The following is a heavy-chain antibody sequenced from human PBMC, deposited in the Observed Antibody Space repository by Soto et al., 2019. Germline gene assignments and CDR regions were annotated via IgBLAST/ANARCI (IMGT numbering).Heavy chain of an antibody. V-gene: IGHV1-18*01. J-gene: IGHJ6*02. Sequence: QVQLVQSGAEVKKPGASVTVSCKNSGYTFSNYGINWVRQAPGQGLEWMGWISGYNGNTNYAKTVQCRDTMTTDTTTGTVYMELRSLKSDDTAIYYCSRFIMVGGWFDPNYYHGMDVWGQGPTVTVSS. CDR1: GYTFSNYG. CDR3: SRFIMVGGWFDPNYYHGMDV. CDR2: ISGYNGNT. D-gene: IGHD6-19*01.